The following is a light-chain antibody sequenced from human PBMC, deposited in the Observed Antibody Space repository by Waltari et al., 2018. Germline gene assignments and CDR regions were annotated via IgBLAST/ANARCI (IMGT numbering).Light chain of an antibody. V-gene: IGKV3-11*01. Sequence: EIVFTHSPALLSLSPGASATLSCRASHSVSSYLDWYQQKPGQAPRLFIDDTAGRATGMPARFSGSGSGTDCTLTISRLEPEEFAGYYCQQRSNWPPVTFGQGTKLEIK. J-gene: IGKJ2*01. CDR3: QQRSNWPPVT. CDR2: DTA. CDR1: HSVSSY.